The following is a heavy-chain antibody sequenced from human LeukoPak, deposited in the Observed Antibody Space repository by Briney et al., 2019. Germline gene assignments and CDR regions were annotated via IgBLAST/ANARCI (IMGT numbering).Heavy chain of an antibody. CDR3: ARVADYGDYVGVAFDI. J-gene: IGHJ3*02. V-gene: IGHV4-34*01. Sequence: SETLSLTCAVYGGSFSGYYWSWIRQPPGKGLEWIGEINHSGSTNYNPSLKSRVTISVDTSKNQFSLKLSSVTAADTAVYYCARVADYGDYVGVAFDIWGQGTMVTVSS. D-gene: IGHD4-17*01. CDR2: INHSGST. CDR1: GGSFSGYY.